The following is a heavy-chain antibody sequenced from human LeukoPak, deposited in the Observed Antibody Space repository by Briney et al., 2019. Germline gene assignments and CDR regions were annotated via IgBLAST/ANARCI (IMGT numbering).Heavy chain of an antibody. CDR1: GYSFTSYW. D-gene: IGHD1-26*01. V-gene: IGHV5-51*01. CDR2: IYPGDSDT. CDR3: ASLGWEGATYFDY. Sequence: GESLKMSCKGSGYSFTSYWIGWVRQMPGKGLEWMGIIYPGDSDTRYSPSFQGQVTISADKSISTAYLQWSSLKASDTAMHYCASLGWEGATYFDYWGQGTLVTVSS. J-gene: IGHJ4*02.